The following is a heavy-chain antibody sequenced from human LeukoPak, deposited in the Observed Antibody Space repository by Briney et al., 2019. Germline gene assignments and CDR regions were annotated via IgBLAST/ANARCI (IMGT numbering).Heavy chain of an antibody. D-gene: IGHD6-13*01. CDR2: ISSSGSTI. J-gene: IGHJ4*02. CDR1: GFTFSSYE. Sequence: GGSLRLSCAASGFTFSSYEMKWVRQAPGKGLEWVSYISSSGSTIYYADSVKGRFTISRDNAKNSLYLQMNSLRAEDTAVYYCARSSSWYGPFDYWGQGTLVTVSS. CDR3: ARSSSWYGPFDY. V-gene: IGHV3-48*03.